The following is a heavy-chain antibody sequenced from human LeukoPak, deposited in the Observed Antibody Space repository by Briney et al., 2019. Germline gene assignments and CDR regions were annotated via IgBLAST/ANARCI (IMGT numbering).Heavy chain of an antibody. J-gene: IGHJ4*02. CDR1: GFSFGNYA. V-gene: IGHV3-23*01. CDR3: GTRPAVAVQPSPFDC. CDR2: ISGTGGST. D-gene: IGHD6-19*01. Sequence: PGGSLRLSCAASGFSFGNYAMSWVRQAPGKGLEWVSAISGTGGSTYYADSVKGRFTISRDNAKNTLYLQMNGLSADDTAVYYCGTRPAVAVQPSPFDCWGQGTLVTVSS.